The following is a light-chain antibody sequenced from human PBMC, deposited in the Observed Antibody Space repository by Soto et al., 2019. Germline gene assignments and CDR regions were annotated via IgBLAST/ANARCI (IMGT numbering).Light chain of an antibody. Sequence: QPASVSGSPGQSITISCTGTSSDIGAFDLVSWYQQHPGKAPKVMIYDVSTRPSGVSSRFSGSKSGNTASLAISGLQAEDEADYYCSSYTITSTRLFGTETKVTVL. CDR2: DVS. CDR1: SSDIGAFDL. J-gene: IGLJ1*01. CDR3: SSYTITSTRL. V-gene: IGLV2-14*01.